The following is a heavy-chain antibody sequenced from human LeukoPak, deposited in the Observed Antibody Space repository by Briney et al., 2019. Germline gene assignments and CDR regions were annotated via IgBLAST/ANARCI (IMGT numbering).Heavy chain of an antibody. Sequence: SETLSLTCTVSGDSISSYYCNWIRQPAGKGLEYIGRIYSTGSTNYNPSLKSRVTMSVDTSKNLFSLKLSSVTAADTTVYYCATTTSILAFDIWGQGTMVTVSS. CDR3: ATTTSILAFDI. J-gene: IGHJ3*02. D-gene: IGHD3-3*01. V-gene: IGHV4-4*07. CDR1: GDSISSYY. CDR2: IYSTGST.